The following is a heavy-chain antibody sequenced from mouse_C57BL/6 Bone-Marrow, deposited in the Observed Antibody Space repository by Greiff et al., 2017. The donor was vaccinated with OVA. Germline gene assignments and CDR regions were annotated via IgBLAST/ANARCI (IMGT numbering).Heavy chain of an antibody. V-gene: IGHV7-3*01. CDR3: ARYYYGSSYNWYFDV. Sequence: EVQRVESGGGLVQPGGSLSLSCAASGFTFTDYYMSWVRQPPGKALEWLGFIRNKANGYTTEYSASVKGRFTISRDNSQSILYLQMNALRAEDSATYYCARYYYGSSYNWYFDVWGTGTTVTVSS. CDR1: GFTFTDYY. D-gene: IGHD1-1*01. J-gene: IGHJ1*03. CDR2: IRNKANGYTT.